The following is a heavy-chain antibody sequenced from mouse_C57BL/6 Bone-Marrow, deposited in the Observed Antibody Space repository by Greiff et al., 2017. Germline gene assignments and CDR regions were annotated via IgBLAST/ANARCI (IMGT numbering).Heavy chain of an antibody. J-gene: IGHJ1*03. D-gene: IGHD1-1*01. CDR2: IYPGSGST. CDR1: GYTFTSYW. Sequence: QVQLQQPGAELVKPGASVKMSCKASGYTFTSYWITWVKQKPGQGLEWIEDIYPGSGSTNYNEKFKSKATLTVDTSSSTAYMQLSSLTSEDSAVYYCAIYYYGSSYVWGTGTTVTVSS. CDR3: AIYYYGSSYV. V-gene: IGHV1-55*01.